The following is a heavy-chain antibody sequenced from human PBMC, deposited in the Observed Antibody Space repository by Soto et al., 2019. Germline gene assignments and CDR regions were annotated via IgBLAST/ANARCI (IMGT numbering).Heavy chain of an antibody. V-gene: IGHV5-51*01. D-gene: IGHD3-3*01. J-gene: IGHJ4*02. Sequence: GEPMKDSRKGSEYNFAGYSLAWVLKMHGKGLELMLIIYPSDSDTRYRPSFPGQVTISADKSISSAYLQWSSLRASDSAMYHCARGGVSTRTLDYLGQGTPVTVSS. CDR3: ARGGVSTRTLDY. CDR1: EYNFAGYS. CDR2: IYPSDSDT.